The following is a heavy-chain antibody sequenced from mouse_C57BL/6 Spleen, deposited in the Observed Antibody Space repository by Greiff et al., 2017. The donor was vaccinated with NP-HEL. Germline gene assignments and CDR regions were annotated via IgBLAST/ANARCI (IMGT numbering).Heavy chain of an antibody. V-gene: IGHV1-82*01. CDR3: ARCGNYPYYAMDY. Sequence: QVQLQQSGPELVKPGASVKISCKASGYAFSSSWMNWVKQRPGKGLEWIGRIYPGDGDTNYNGKFKGKATLTADKSSSTAYMQLSSLTSDDSAVYFCARCGNYPYYAMDYWGQGTSVTVSS. CDR2: IYPGDGDT. CDR1: GYAFSSSW. D-gene: IGHD2-1*01. J-gene: IGHJ4*01.